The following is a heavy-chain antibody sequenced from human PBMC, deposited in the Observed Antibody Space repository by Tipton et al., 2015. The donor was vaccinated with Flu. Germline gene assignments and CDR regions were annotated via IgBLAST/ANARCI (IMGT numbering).Heavy chain of an antibody. CDR3: AKGLPRDSSGYFFDGYAFNV. V-gene: IGHV3-9*01. CDR1: GSTFSDHA. J-gene: IGHJ3*01. CDR2: ISWNSGRI. D-gene: IGHD3-22*01. Sequence: SGSTFSDHAMHWVRQVPGKGLEWVSGISWNSGRIAYADSVKGRFTISRHNAKNSLYLQMSTLRAEDTALYYCAKGLPRDSSGYFFDGYAFNVWGRGTMVTVSS.